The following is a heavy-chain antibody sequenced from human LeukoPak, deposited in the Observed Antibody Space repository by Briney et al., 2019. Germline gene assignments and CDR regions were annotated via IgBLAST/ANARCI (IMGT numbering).Heavy chain of an antibody. CDR2: ISSSSSYI. V-gene: IGHV3-21*01. Sequence: PGGSLRLSCAASGFTFSSYSMSWVRQAPGKGLEWASSISSSSSYIYYADSVKGRFTISRDNAKNSLYLQMNSLRAEDTAVYYCARDVHYYGSGMDPNWIDPWGQGTLVTVSS. CDR3: ARDVHYYGSGMDPNWIDP. J-gene: IGHJ5*02. CDR1: GFTFSSYS. D-gene: IGHD3-10*01.